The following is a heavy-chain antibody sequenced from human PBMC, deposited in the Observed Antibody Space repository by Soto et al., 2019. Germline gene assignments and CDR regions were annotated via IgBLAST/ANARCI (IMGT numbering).Heavy chain of an antibody. J-gene: IGHJ4*02. V-gene: IGHV3-23*01. CDR3: VRNSGYDFWSGFLY. D-gene: IGHD3-3*01. CDR1: GFTFSTYA. CDR2: ISGSGVST. Sequence: EVQLLESGGGLVQPGGSLRLSCAASGFTFSTYAMSWVRQAPGKGLEWVPSISGSGVSTHYADSVKGRFTISRDNSKNTLYLQMSSLRAEDTALYFCVRNSGYDFWSGFLYWGQGTLVPVSS.